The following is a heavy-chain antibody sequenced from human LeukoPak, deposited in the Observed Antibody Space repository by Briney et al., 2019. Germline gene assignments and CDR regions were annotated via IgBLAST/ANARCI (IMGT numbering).Heavy chain of an antibody. V-gene: IGHV3-9*01. J-gene: IGHJ4*02. CDR1: GFTFDDYA. Sequence: PGGSLRLSCAASGFTFDDYAMHWVRQAPGKGLEWVSGISWNSGSIGYADSVKGRFTISRDNAKNSLYLHMDNLRVEDTGVYYCARAYYWGQGTLVTVSS. CDR2: ISWNSGSI. CDR3: ARAYY. D-gene: IGHD2-21*01.